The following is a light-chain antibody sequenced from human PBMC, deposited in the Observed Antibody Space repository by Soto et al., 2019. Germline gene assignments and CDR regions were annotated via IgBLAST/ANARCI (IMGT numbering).Light chain of an antibody. CDR3: MQALQTPLT. V-gene: IGKV2-28*01. CDR1: QSILHSNGYNY. CDR2: FGS. Sequence: DIVMTQSPLSLPVTPGEPASISCRSSQSILHSNGYNYLDWYLQKPGQSPQLLIYFGSYRASGVPDRFSGSGSGTDFTLKISRVEAEDVGVYYCMQALQTPLTFGGGTKVEIK. J-gene: IGKJ4*01.